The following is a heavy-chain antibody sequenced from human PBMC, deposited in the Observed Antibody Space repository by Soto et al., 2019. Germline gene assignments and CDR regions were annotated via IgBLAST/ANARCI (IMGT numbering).Heavy chain of an antibody. D-gene: IGHD4-17*01. CDR3: AKGYGDYGGY. CDR2: ISGSGGST. J-gene: IGHJ4*02. V-gene: IGHV3-23*01. Sequence: EVQLLESGGGLVQPGGSLRLSCAASGFTFSSYAMSWVRQAPGKGLEWVSAISGSGGSTYYADSVKGRFTISRDNSKNTLYPEMNSPRAEDTAVYYCAKGYGDYGGYWGQGTLVTVSS. CDR1: GFTFSSYA.